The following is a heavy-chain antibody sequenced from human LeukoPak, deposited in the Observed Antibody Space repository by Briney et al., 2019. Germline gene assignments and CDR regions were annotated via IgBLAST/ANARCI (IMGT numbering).Heavy chain of an antibody. D-gene: IGHD3-3*01. V-gene: IGHV4-34*01. CDR1: GGSFSGYY. CDR2: INHSGST. CDR3: ARGGEKHYDFWSGQYYYYYMDV. J-gene: IGHJ6*03. Sequence: SETLSLTCAVYGGSFSGYYWSWIRQPPGKGLEWIGEINHSGSTNYNPSLKSRVTISVDTSKNQFSLKLSSVTAADTAVYYCARGGEKHYDFWSGQYYYYYMDVWGKGTTVTVSS.